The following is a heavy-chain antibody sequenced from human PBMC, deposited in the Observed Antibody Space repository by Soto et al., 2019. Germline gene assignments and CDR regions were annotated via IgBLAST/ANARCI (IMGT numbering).Heavy chain of an antibody. Sequence: TLSLTCTVSGGSISSGGYYWSWIRQHPGKGLEWIGYIYYSGSTYYNPSLKSRVTISVDTSKNQFSLKLSSVTAADTAVYYCARGHCSGGSCYSQSPPDWFDPWGQGTLVTVSS. J-gene: IGHJ5*02. CDR1: GGSISSGGYY. V-gene: IGHV4-31*03. CDR3: ARGHCSGGSCYSQSPPDWFDP. CDR2: IYYSGST. D-gene: IGHD2-15*01.